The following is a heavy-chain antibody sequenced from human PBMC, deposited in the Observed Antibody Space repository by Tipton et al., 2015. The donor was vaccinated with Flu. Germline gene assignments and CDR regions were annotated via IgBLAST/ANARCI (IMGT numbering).Heavy chain of an antibody. J-gene: IGHJ6*02. CDR3: ARDQGFGGGLSYNYYAMDV. D-gene: IGHD3-10*01. CDR2: VHRTGSP. Sequence: TLSLTCSVSGDSMGSRYFWGWIRQPPGKGLEWIGNVHRTGSPYYNSSLRSRVAMTVDGAKNQFSLTLTSISATDTAVYYCARDQGFGGGLSYNYYAMDVWGQGTTVSVSS. CDR1: GDSMGSRYF. V-gene: IGHV4-38-2*02.